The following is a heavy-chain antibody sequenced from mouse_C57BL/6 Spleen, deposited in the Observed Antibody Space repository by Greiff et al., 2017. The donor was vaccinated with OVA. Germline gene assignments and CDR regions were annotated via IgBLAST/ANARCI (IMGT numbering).Heavy chain of an antibody. V-gene: IGHV1-53*01. CDR1: GYTFTSYW. J-gene: IGHJ1*03. CDR3: ARRDYYYGSSYEYFDV. D-gene: IGHD1-1*01. Sequence: QVQLQQSGTELVKPGASVKLSCKASGYTFTSYWMHWVKQRPGQGLEWIGNINPSNGGTNYNEKFKSKATLTVDKSSSTAYMQFSSLTSEDSAVYYCARRDYYYGSSYEYFDVWGTGTTVTVSS. CDR2: INPSNGGT.